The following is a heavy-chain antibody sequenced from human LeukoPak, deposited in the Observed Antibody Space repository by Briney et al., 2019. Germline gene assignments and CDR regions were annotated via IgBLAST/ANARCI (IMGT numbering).Heavy chain of an antibody. D-gene: IGHD7-27*01. Sequence: SETLSLTCTVSGGSISSSSYYWGWIRQPPGKGLEWIGSIYYSGITYYNPSLKSRVTISVDKSKNQFSLKLSSVTAADTAVYYCATWGARGRFDPWGQGTLVTVSS. CDR3: ATWGARGRFDP. J-gene: IGHJ5*02. V-gene: IGHV4-39*01. CDR2: IYYSGIT. CDR1: GGSISSSSYY.